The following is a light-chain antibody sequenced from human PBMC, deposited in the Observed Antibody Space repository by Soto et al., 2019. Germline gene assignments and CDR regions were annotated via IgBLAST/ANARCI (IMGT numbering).Light chain of an antibody. CDR1: QSVSGSY. V-gene: IGKV3-20*01. CDR3: QQYGTSPYT. Sequence: EIVLTQSPGTLSLSPGERATLSCRASQSVSGSYIAWFQQKPGQAPRLLIYDASSRATGIPDRFSGSGSGTEFTLTISRLEPEDFVVYYCQQYGTSPYTFGQGTKLEIK. J-gene: IGKJ2*01. CDR2: DAS.